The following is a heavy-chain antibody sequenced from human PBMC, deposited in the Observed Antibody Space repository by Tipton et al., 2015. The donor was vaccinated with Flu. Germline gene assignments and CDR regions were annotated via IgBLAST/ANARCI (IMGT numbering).Heavy chain of an antibody. D-gene: IGHD2-2*01. Sequence: QLVQSGAEMKKPGSSVKVSCKTSGGTFNSHAINWVRQAPGQGLEWMGGIIPMFGKANYAQKFQGRVTITADESTSTAYMDLSSLRSDDTAMYYCAGAPRYCSSTTCYGWFDPWGQGTLVTVSS. CDR1: GGTFNSHA. CDR2: IIPMFGKA. V-gene: IGHV1-69*01. J-gene: IGHJ5*02. CDR3: AGAPRYCSSTTCYGWFDP.